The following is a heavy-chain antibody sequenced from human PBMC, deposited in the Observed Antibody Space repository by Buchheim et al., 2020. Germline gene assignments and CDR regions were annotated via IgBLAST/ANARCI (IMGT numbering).Heavy chain of an antibody. J-gene: IGHJ4*01. V-gene: IGHV3-23*01. Sequence: EVQLLESGGDLAQPGGSLRLSCAASGFAFNSYAMSWVRQAPGKGLEWVSSISADGHSTYYTDSVKGRFTISRDSSKNTLYLQANSLRGEDTALYYCAKGVSYMARGITYLELFDDWGHGTL. CDR3: AKGVSYMARGITYLELFDD. CDR2: ISADGHST. CDR1: GFAFNSYA. D-gene: IGHD3-10*01.